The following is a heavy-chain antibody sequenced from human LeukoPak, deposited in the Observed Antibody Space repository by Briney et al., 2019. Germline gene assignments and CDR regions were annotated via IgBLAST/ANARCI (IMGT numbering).Heavy chain of an antibody. CDR2: INKSGGST. CDR3: AKDRWGSGGSGGGDY. CDR1: GFTFSSYA. V-gene: IGHV3-23*01. D-gene: IGHD2-15*01. J-gene: IGHJ4*02. Sequence: GGSLRLSCAASGFTFSSYAMTWVRQAPGKGLEWVSVINKSGGSTYYADSVKGGFPISRDNSKNTLYLQMNSLRAEDTAVYYCAKDRWGSGGSGGGDYWGQGTLVTVSS.